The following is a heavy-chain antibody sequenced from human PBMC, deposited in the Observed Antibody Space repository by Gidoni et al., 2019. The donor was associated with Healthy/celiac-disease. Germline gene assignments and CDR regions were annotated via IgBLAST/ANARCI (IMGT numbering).Heavy chain of an antibody. D-gene: IGHD2-15*01. CDR3: ARISGGIGGGCFDP. CDR1: GFSLSNARLG. J-gene: IGHJ5*02. Sequence: QLTWKDSGPVLVKPTENLTLTCTVSGFSLSNARLGVSGIRQPPGKALEWLAHIFSNDEKSYSTSLKSRLTISTDTSKSQVVLTLPNRDPVDTATYYCARISGGIGGGCFDPWGQGTLFTVSP. CDR2: IFSNDEK. V-gene: IGHV2-26*01.